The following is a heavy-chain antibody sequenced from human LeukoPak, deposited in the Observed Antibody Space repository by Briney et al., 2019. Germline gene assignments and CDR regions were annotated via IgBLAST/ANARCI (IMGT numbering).Heavy chain of an antibody. CDR3: AKDVPTAYFDY. J-gene: IGHJ4*02. CDR2: ISSSSNYI. CDR1: GFTFSSYN. Sequence: GGSLRLSCAASGFTFSSYNMNWVRQAPGKGLEWVASISSSSNYIYYVDSVKGRFTISRDNAKNSLYLQMNSLRAEDTAVYYCAKDVPTAYFDYWGQGTLVTVSS. D-gene: IGHD2-2*01. V-gene: IGHV3-21*01.